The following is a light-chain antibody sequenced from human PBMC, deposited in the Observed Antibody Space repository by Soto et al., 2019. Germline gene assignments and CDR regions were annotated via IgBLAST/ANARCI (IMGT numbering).Light chain of an antibody. CDR2: AAS. Sequence: DIQIPQTLSSLLAYGGNSISITCRASQSIGIYLNWYQKKPGKAPKLLIHAASTLQSGAPSTFSGSGYGTDFALTISSLQPEDIATYYCQQTFANPSTFAGGTKVDIK. V-gene: IGKV1-39*01. J-gene: IGKJ4*02. CDR1: QSIGIY. CDR3: QQTFANPST.